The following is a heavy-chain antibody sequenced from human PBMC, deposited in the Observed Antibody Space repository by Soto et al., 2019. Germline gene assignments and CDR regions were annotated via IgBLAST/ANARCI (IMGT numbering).Heavy chain of an antibody. CDR2: INPSGGST. CDR3: ARVGYYCSGGSCYYFDY. D-gene: IGHD2-15*01. V-gene: IGHV1-46*01. J-gene: IGHJ4*02. CDR1: GYTFTSYY. Sequence: ASVQVSCKASGYTFTSYYMHWVRQAPGQGLEWMGIINPSGGSTSYAQKFQGRVTMTRDTSTSTVYMELSSLRSEDTAVYYCARVGYYCSGGSCYYFDYWGQGTLVTVSS.